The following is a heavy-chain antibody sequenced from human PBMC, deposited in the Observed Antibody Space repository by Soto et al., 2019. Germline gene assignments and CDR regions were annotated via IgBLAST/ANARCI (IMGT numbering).Heavy chain of an antibody. V-gene: IGHV3-30*18. CDR2: ISYVGSNK. CDR3: AKVALERRTRLPNFDY. Sequence: QVQLVESGGGVVQPGRSLRLSCTASAFTFSSYGMHWVRQAPGKGLEWVAVISYVGSNKYYADCVKGRFTISRDNSKNPLYLQMNSLRAEDTALYYCAKVALERRTRLPNFDYWGQVTLVTVSS. CDR1: AFTFSSYG. D-gene: IGHD1-1*01. J-gene: IGHJ4*02.